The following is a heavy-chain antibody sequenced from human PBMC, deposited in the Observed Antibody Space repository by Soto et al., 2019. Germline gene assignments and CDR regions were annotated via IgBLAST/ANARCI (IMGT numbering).Heavy chain of an antibody. V-gene: IGHV1-3*01. J-gene: IGHJ4*02. CDR3: ARADCFKGACYIGGY. CDR1: RYTLTTYT. D-gene: IGHD2-8*01. CDR2: ILAGNGNT. Sequence: GASVKVSCKASRYTLTTYTIHWVREAPGRRLEWMGWILAGNGNTKYSQKFQGRVTITSDASASTAYMEMSSLRSEDTALYYCARADCFKGACYIGGYWGQGTLVTVYS.